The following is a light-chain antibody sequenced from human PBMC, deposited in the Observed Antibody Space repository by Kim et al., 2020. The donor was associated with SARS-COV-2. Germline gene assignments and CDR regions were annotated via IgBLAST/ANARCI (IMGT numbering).Light chain of an antibody. CDR1: SDINVNTYN. CDR3: AIWYSNTWV. V-gene: IGLV5-39*01. Sequence: QPVLTQPTSLSTSPGASARFTCTLRSDINVNTYNIYWYQQKPGRLPHYLLRFKSASNNQQGSGVPSRFSGSKDASTNAGLLLISGLQSEDEADYYCAIWYSNTWVFGGGTQLTVL. CDR2: FKSASNN. J-gene: IGLJ3*02.